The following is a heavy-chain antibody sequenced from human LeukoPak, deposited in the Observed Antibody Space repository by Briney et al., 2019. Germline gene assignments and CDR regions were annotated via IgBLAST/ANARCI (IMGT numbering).Heavy chain of an antibody. CDR2: IYSSGDT. Sequence: SETLSLTCTVSGGSINSYYWSWIRQPAGKGVEWIGRIYSSGDTNYNPSLKSRVTISVDTSKNQFSLRLSSVTAADTAIYYCARAVSGRFDYWGQGTLVTVSS. CDR3: ARAVSGRFDY. V-gene: IGHV4-4*07. CDR1: GGSINSYY. J-gene: IGHJ4*02. D-gene: IGHD6-19*01.